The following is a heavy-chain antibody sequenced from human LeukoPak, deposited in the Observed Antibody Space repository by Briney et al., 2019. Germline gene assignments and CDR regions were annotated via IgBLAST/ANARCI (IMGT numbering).Heavy chain of an antibody. CDR2: IWYDGNNK. J-gene: IGHJ5*02. CDR1: GFTFSSYA. V-gene: IGHV3-30*02. D-gene: IGHD4-23*01. CDR3: AKGDDYGANTRLPKYNWFDP. Sequence: GGSLRLSCAASGFTFSSYAMHWVRQAPGKGLEWVAFIWYDGNNKNYADSVKGRFTISRDNSKDTLYLQMNSLRAEDTAVYYCAKGDDYGANTRLPKYNWFDPWGQGTLVTVSS.